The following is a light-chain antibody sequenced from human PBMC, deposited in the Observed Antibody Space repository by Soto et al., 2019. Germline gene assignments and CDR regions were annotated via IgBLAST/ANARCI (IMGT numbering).Light chain of an antibody. Sequence: QSVLTQPASVSGSPGQSITISCTGTSTDVGGYNYVSWYQQHPGKAPRFVSYDVTNRPSGVSNRFSGSKSGNTASLTIAGVQDEDEAYYYCSSYTTSNNRQVVFGTGTKVTVL. CDR2: DVT. J-gene: IGLJ1*01. V-gene: IGLV2-14*01. CDR3: SSYTTSNNRQVV. CDR1: STDVGGYNY.